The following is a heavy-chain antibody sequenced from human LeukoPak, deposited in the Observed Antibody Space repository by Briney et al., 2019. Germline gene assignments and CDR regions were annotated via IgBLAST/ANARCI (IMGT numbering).Heavy chain of an antibody. CDR2: XXGKGYGGTT. CDR3: AREAEMTTIYYFDY. CDR1: GFTFGDYA. J-gene: IGHJ4*02. D-gene: IGHD5-24*01. V-gene: IGHV3-49*04. Sequence: SXXXXCXXSGFTFGDYAMSWVRQAPGKGLEXGGXXXGKGYGGTTEYAASVKGRFTISRDDSKSIAYLQMNTLKTEDTAVYYCAREAEMTTIYYFDYWGQGTLVTVSS.